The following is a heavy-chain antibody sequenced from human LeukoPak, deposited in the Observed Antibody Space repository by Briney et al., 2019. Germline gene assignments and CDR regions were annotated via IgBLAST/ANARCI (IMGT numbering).Heavy chain of an antibody. Sequence: SETLTLTCTVSGGSISSYYWSCIRQPPGKGLEWIGYIYYSGSTNYNPSLKSRVTISVDTSKNQFSLKLSSVTTADTAVYYCARENYYYYGMDVWGQGTTVTVSS. CDR2: IYYSGST. V-gene: IGHV4-59*12. CDR1: GGSISSYY. CDR3: ARENYYYYGMDV. J-gene: IGHJ6*02.